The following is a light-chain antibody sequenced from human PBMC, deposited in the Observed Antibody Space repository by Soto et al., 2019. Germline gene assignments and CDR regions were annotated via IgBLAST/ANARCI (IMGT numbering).Light chain of an antibody. Sequence: QAALIQPPSASGSPGQSVTISCTGTSGDVGSYNYVSWYQQHPGKAPKLIIYEVSRRPSGVPDRFSGSKSGNTASLTVSGLQAEDEYDYFCNSYADNNLICGGGTKLTVL. CDR3: NSYADNNLI. CDR2: EVS. CDR1: SGDVGSYNY. J-gene: IGLJ2*01. V-gene: IGLV2-8*01.